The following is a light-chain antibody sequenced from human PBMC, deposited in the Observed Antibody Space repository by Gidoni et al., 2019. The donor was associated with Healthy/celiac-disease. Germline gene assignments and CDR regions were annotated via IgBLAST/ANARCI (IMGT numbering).Light chain of an antibody. CDR1: QGISSY. CDR3: QQLNSYPP. Sequence: DIQLTQSPSFLSASVGDRVTITCRASQGISSYLAWYQQKPGKAPKLLIYAASTLQSGVPSRFSGSGSGTEFTLTISSLQPEDFATYYCQQLNSYPPFXXXTKVEIK. V-gene: IGKV1-9*01. CDR2: AAS. J-gene: IGKJ1*01.